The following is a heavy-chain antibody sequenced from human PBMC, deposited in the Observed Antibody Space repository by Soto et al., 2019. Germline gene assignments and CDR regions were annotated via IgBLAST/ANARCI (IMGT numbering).Heavy chain of an antibody. D-gene: IGHD6-13*01. CDR3: ARGVAAGVDN. CDR2: MNPNNGVT. Sequence: QVQLVQSGAEVKKPGASVKVSCKTSGYIFTSYDINWVRQATGQGLEWMGWMNPNNGVTGYAQNFQGRVTMTRDTSITTVYMELSDLRSEDTAVYYCARGVAAGVDNWGQGTLVTVSS. V-gene: IGHV1-8*01. J-gene: IGHJ4*02. CDR1: GYIFTSYD.